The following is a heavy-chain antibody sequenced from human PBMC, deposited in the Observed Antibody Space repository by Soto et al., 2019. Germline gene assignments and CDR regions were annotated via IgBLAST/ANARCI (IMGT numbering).Heavy chain of an antibody. D-gene: IGHD3-22*01. J-gene: IGHJ4*02. CDR3: AKYQPMTQPPPYFDY. V-gene: IGHV3-23*01. CDR1: GFTFSSYA. CDR2: ISSSGGST. Sequence: EVQLLESGGDLIQPGGSLRLSCAASGFTFSSYAMSWVRQAPGKGLGWVSAISSSGGSTFYADSVKGRFTISRDNSRNTLYLKMNRLIAEDTAIYYCAKYQPMTQPPPYFDYWGQGTLVTVSS.